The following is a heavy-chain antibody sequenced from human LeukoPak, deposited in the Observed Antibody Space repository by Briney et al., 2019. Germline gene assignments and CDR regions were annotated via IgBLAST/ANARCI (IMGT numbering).Heavy chain of an antibody. CDR2: INHSGST. D-gene: IGHD6-19*01. J-gene: IGHJ5*02. CDR1: GGSFSGYY. V-gene: IGHV4-34*01. CDR3: ATLPASSGWSNWFDP. Sequence: KPSETLSLTCAVYGGSFSGYYWSWIRQPPGKGLEWIREINHSGSTNYNPSHKSRVTISVDTSKNQFSLKLSSVTAADTAVYYCATLPASSGWSNWFDPWGQGTLVTVSS.